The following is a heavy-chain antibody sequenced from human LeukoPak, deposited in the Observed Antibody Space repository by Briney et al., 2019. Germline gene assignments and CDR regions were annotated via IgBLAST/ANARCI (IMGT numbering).Heavy chain of an antibody. D-gene: IGHD1-26*01. J-gene: IGHJ5*02. CDR1: GYTFTSYY. CDR3: ARGGIVGGTFDP. CDR2: INPSGGST. Sequence: ASVKVSCKASGYTFTSYYMHWVRQAPGQGLEWMRIINPSGGSTSSAQKFQGRVTMTRDTSTSTVYMELSSLRSEDTAVYYCARGGIVGGTFDPWGQGTLVTVSS. V-gene: IGHV1-46*01.